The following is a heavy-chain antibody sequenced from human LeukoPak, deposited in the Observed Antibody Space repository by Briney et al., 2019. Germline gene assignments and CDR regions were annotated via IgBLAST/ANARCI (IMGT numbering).Heavy chain of an antibody. D-gene: IGHD3-16*02. J-gene: IGHJ3*02. CDR1: GFTFRSYW. Sequence: GGSLRLSRAASGFTFRSYWMSWVRQAPGKGLEWVANIKQDGSEKSYVDSVKGRFTISRDNAKNSLYLQMNSLRAEDTAMYYCAREIWRENEYVWGSYRPDAFDIWGQGTMVTVSS. CDR2: IKQDGSEK. V-gene: IGHV3-7*01. CDR3: AREIWRENEYVWGSYRPDAFDI.